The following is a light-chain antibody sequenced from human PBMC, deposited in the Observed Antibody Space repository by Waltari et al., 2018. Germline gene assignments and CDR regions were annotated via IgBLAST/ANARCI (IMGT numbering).Light chain of an antibody. CDR1: SSNIGSNV. J-gene: IGLJ2*01. V-gene: IGLV1-47*01. Sequence: QSVLTQPPSASGTPGQRVTISCSGSSSNIGSNVVNWYQQVPGTTPKLLIYRNDQRPSGVPDRFSGSKSGTSGSLAISGLRSEDEADYYCAAWDDKLGGRWEFGGGTKLTVL. CDR2: RND. CDR3: AAWDDKLGGRWE.